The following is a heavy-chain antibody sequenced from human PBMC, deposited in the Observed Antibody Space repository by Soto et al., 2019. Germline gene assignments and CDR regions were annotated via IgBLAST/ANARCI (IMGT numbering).Heavy chain of an antibody. V-gene: IGHV3-13*01. CDR2: IGTGGDT. Sequence: GGSLRLSCAASGFTFSSYDFHWFRQPPGEGLEWVSAIGTGGDTYYQVSVKGRFTISRENAENSVYLQMNSLRAEDTAVYYCAREDTAYGMSHLDYWGQGILVTVSS. D-gene: IGHD5-12*01. CDR3: AREDTAYGMSHLDY. J-gene: IGHJ4*02. CDR1: GFTFSSYD.